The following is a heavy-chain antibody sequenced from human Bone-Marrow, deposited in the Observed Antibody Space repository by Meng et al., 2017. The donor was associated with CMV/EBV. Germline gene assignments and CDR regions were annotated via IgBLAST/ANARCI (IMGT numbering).Heavy chain of an antibody. CDR2: ISSISSYI. Sequence: GESLKISCAASGFTFSSYSMNWVRQAPGKGLEWVSSISSISSYIYYADSVKGRFTISRDNAKNSLYLQMNSLRAEDTAVYYCARDRSDYGGNSWGQGTRVTGSS. CDR1: GFTFSSYS. J-gene: IGHJ4*02. D-gene: IGHD4-23*01. V-gene: IGHV3-21*01. CDR3: ARDRSDYGGNS.